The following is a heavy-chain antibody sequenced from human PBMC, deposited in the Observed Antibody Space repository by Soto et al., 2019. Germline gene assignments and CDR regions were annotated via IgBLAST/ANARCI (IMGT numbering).Heavy chain of an antibody. J-gene: IGHJ4*02. V-gene: IGHV3-48*01. D-gene: IGHD2-2*01. CDR1: GFIFRDYS. CDR3: TRASSYAFDY. CDR2: IAGGGGTT. Sequence: EVQLVESGGGSVQSGESLRLSCAASGFIFRDYSMNWVRQTPGKGLEWIAHIAGGGGTTYYADSVKGRFTLSRDRGKNFLYLQMNGLKGDDSGIYYCTRASSYAFDYWGQGALVTVSS.